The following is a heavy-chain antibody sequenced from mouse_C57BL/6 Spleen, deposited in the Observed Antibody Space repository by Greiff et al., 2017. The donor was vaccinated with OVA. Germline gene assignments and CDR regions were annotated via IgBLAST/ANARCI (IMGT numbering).Heavy chain of an antibody. Sequence: VQLQQPGAELVKPGASVKLSCKASGYTFTSYWMHWVKQRPGQGLEWIGMIHPNSGSTNYNEKFKSTATLTVDKSSSTAYMQLSSLTSEDSAVNYGAREGSREGNGMDYWGQGTSVTVSA. CDR3: AREGSREGNGMDY. J-gene: IGHJ4*01. V-gene: IGHV1-64*01. CDR2: IHPNSGST. CDR1: GYTFTSYW.